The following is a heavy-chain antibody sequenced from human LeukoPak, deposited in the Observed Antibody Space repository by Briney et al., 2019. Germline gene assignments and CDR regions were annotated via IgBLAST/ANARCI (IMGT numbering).Heavy chain of an antibody. Sequence: ETLSLTCTVSGGSISSYYWSWVRQAPGKGLEWVSAISGSGGSTYYADSVKGRFTISRDNSKNTLYLQMNSLRAEDTAVYYCAKEERGYSRFDIWGQGTMVTVSS. V-gene: IGHV3-23*01. CDR1: GGSISSYY. CDR2: ISGSGGST. J-gene: IGHJ3*02. D-gene: IGHD5-18*01. CDR3: AKEERGYSRFDI.